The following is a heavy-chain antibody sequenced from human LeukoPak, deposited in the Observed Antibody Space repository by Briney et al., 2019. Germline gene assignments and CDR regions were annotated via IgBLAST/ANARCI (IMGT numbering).Heavy chain of an antibody. CDR1: GFTFSDYY. CDR3: ARLRRYCSTSTCQYYYYYMDV. CDR2: ISSSDNSDSTI. J-gene: IGHJ6*03. Sequence: PGGSLRLSCAASGFTFSDYYMTWIRQAPGKGLEWVSHISSSDNSDSTIRYADSVRGRFTSHRDHAKSSLYLQMNSLGAEDTAVYYCARLRRYCSTSTCQYYYYYMDVWGKGTTVTVSS. V-gene: IGHV3-11*04. D-gene: IGHD2-2*01.